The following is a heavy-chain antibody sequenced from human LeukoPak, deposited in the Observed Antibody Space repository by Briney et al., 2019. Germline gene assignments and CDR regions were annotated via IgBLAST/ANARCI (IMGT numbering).Heavy chain of an antibody. V-gene: IGHV3-21*01. CDR3: ARELERSTIFRVGEGYMDV. CDR1: GFTFSTYS. D-gene: IGHD3-3*01. Sequence: GGSLRLSCAASGFTFSTYSMNWVRQTPGKGLEWVSSITSTSSYIYYADSVEGRFTISRDNAKNSVDLQMNSLRAEDTAVYYCARELERSTIFRVGEGYMDVWGKGTTVTVSS. CDR2: ITSTSSYI. J-gene: IGHJ6*03.